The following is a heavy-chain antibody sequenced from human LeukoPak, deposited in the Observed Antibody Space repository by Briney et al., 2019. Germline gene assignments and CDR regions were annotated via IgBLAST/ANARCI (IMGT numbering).Heavy chain of an antibody. J-gene: IGHJ6*02. D-gene: IGHD6-19*01. V-gene: IGHV4-39*01. CDR3: AKHQSSGWYYYYYGMDV. CDR1: GGSINTNNYY. Sequence: SENLSLTCTVSGGSINTNNYYWAWIRQPPGRGLEWIASIYYTGSTYYNPSLKSRVTISVDTSKNQFSLKLSSVSAADTAMYYCAKHQSSGWYYYYYGMDVWGQGTTVTVSS. CDR2: IYYTGST.